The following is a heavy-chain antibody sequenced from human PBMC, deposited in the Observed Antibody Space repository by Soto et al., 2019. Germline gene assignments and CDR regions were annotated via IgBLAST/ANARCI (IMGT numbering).Heavy chain of an antibody. V-gene: IGHV4-31*11. CDR1: GGSIRSDCSY. J-gene: IGHJ4*02. D-gene: IGHD2-21*02. Sequence: QVQLQESGPGLVKPSQTLSLTCAVSGGSIRSDCSYWTWLRHLPGGGREWIGYIYYSGSTSYNPYLERRASISVDRSENQFSLRLTSVTAADTAVYYCARRAVTRIGYPIDSWGQGTLVTVSS. CDR2: IYYSGST. CDR3: ARRAVTRIGYPIDS.